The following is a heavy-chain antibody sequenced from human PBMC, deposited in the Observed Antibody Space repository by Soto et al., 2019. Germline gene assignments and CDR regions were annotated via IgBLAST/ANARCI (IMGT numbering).Heavy chain of an antibody. CDR3: ARDLQAYNWFDP. CDR1: GYTFTSYG. Sequence: ASVKVSCKASGYTFTSYGISWVRQAPGQGLEWMGWISAYNGNTNYAQKLQGRVTMTTDTSTSTAYMELRSLRSDDTTVYYCARDLQAYNWFDPWGQGTLVTVSS. J-gene: IGHJ5*02. CDR2: ISAYNGNT. V-gene: IGHV1-18*01.